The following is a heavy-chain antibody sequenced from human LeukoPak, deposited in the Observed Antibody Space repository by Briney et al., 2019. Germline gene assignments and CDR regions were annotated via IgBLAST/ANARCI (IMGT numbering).Heavy chain of an antibody. Sequence: GGSLRLSCAASEFTFGFYGMHWVRQAPGEGLEWVAFIRFDGSNKYYADSVKGRFTISRDNSRNTLYLQMNSLRAEDTAVYYCARARRDCRGGTCYSYYFDYWGQGTQVTVSP. D-gene: IGHD2-15*01. J-gene: IGHJ4*02. CDR1: EFTFGFYG. CDR3: ARARRDCRGGTCYSYYFDY. V-gene: IGHV3-30*02. CDR2: IRFDGSNK.